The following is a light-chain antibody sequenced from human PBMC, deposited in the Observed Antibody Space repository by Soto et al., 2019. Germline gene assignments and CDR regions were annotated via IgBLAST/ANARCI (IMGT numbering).Light chain of an antibody. CDR1: TSNIGNNY. CDR2: DNT. Sequence: QSVLTQPPSVSAAPGQKVTFSCSGSTSNIGNNYVSWYQQLPGTAPKLLIYDNTERPSGIPDRFSGSKSGASATLGITGLQTGDEADYYCVTWDNSLSIGVFGGGTKLTVL. CDR3: VTWDNSLSIGV. J-gene: IGLJ3*02. V-gene: IGLV1-51*01.